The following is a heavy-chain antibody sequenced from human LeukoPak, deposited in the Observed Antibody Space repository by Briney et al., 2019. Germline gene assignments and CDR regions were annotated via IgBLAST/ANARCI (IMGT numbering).Heavy chain of an antibody. CDR3: ARVLSGSWDWSDP. CDR2: INPDGSTT. Sequence: GESLRLSCAASGFTFSRYWIHWVRQAPGKGLEWVSRINPDGSTTTYADSVKGRFTISRDNAKNTVYLQMNSLRAEDTAVYYCARVLSGSWDWSDPWGQGTLVTVSS. CDR1: GFTFSRYW. V-gene: IGHV3-74*01. D-gene: IGHD3-22*01. J-gene: IGHJ5*02.